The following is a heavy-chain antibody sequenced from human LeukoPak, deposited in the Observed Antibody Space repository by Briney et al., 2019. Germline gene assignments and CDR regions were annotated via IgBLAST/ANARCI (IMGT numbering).Heavy chain of an antibody. CDR1: GLAFDTFW. Sequence: GGSLRLSCVTYGLAFDTFWMHWVRQAPGKGLMWVARININGTFSTYADSVQGRFTVFRDNAKKTLYLQMNSLRVEDTATYFCGQVGYWGQGTLVTVAS. D-gene: IGHD1-26*01. CDR2: ININGTFS. J-gene: IGHJ4*02. CDR3: GQVGY. V-gene: IGHV3-74*03.